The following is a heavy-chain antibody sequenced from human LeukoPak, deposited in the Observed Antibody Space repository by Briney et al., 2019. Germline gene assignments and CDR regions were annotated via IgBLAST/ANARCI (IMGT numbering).Heavy chain of an antibody. CDR3: AKEYYDILTGPSNWFDP. CDR1: GFTFSSYW. CDR2: INSDGSST. Sequence: PGGSLRLXCAASGFTFSSYWMHWVRQAPGKGLVWVSRINSDGSSTNYAAPVKGRFTISRDNGKNKLYLQMNSLRAEDTAVYYYAKEYYDILTGPSNWFDPWGQGTLVTVSS. J-gene: IGHJ5*02. D-gene: IGHD3-9*01. V-gene: IGHV3-74*01.